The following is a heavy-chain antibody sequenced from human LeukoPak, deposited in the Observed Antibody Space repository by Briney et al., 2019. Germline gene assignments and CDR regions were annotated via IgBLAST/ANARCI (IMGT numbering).Heavy chain of an antibody. CDR3: VRIPNGAGFPNCLDP. CDR1: GFTFSSST. V-gene: IGHV3-21*01. Sequence: GGSLRLSCAASGFTFSSSTMNWVRRAPGKGLEWVSSISSSSNYIYYADSVKGRFTISRDNAKNSLYLQMNGLRAEDTAVYYCVRIPNGAGFPNCLDPWGQGTLVTVSS. J-gene: IGHJ5*02. D-gene: IGHD2-8*01. CDR2: ISSSSNYI.